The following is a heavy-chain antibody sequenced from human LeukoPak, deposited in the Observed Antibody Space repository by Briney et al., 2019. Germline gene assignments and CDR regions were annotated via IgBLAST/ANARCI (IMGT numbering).Heavy chain of an antibody. CDR3: AKAYYYDTSGYYYPPGY. CDR2: ISGSGGST. J-gene: IGHJ4*02. CDR1: GFTFSNYA. V-gene: IGHV3-23*01. Sequence: GGSLRLSCAASGFTFSNYAMSWVRQAPGKGLEWVSAISGSGGSTYYADSVKGRFTISRDNSKSTLYLQMNSLRAEDTAVYYCAKAYYYDTSGYYYPPGYWGQGTLVTVSS. D-gene: IGHD3-22*01.